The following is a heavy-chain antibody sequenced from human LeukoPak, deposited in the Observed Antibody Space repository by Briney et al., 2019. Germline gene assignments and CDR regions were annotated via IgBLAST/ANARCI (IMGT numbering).Heavy chain of an antibody. CDR1: GGSFSGYY. J-gene: IGHJ6*03. D-gene: IGHD2-2*01. CDR2: INHSGST. CDR3: ARGTPGIVVVPAAVYYYYYYMDV. V-gene: IGHV4-34*01. Sequence: SETLSLTCAVYGGSFSGYYWSWIRQPPGKGLEWIGEINHSGSTNYNPSLKSRVTISVDTSKNQFSLKLSSVTAADTAVYYCARGTPGIVVVPAAVYYYYYYMDVWGKGTTVTVSS.